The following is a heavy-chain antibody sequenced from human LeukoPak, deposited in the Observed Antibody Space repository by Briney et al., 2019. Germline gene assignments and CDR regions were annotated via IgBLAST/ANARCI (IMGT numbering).Heavy chain of an antibody. CDR2: IIPVLGTT. CDR1: GGSFSNYV. V-gene: IGHV1-69*13. J-gene: IGHJ4*02. Sequence: EAPVKVSCKASGGSFSNYVISWVRQAPGQGLEWMGGIIPVLGTTNYAQKFRARVTISADASTSTAYMDLSSLRSEDTAVYFCARDDEGPFDYWGQGTLVTVST. CDR3: ARDDEGPFDY.